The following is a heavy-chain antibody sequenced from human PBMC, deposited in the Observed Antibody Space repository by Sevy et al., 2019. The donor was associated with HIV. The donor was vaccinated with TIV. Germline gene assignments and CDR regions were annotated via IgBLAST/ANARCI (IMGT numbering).Heavy chain of an antibody. CDR3: ARPRANYVDHYFFFAMDV. J-gene: IGHJ6*02. V-gene: IGHV3-30-3*01. D-gene: IGHD4-17*01. CDR2: ISYDESDK. Sequence: GGSLRLSCAASGFAFSDYFAMHWVRQAPGKGLEWVALISYDESDKYYEDSVKGRFTNSRDKFKNTLYLQMNSLTTEDTAVYYCARPRANYVDHYFFFAMDVWGQGTTVTVSS. CDR1: GFAFSDYFA.